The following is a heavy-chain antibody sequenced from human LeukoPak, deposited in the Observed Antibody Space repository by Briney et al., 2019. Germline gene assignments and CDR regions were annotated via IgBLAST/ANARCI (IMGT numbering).Heavy chain of an antibody. J-gene: IGHJ4*02. D-gene: IGHD1-26*01. Sequence: SETLSLTCTVSGGSISSYYWSWIRQPPGKGLEWIGSIYHSGSTYYNPSLKSRVTISVDTSKNQFSLKLSSVTAADTAVYYCARRSGELLQRFDHWGQGTLVTVSS. V-gene: IGHV4-59*08. CDR2: IYHSGST. CDR1: GGSISSYY. CDR3: ARRSGELLQRFDH.